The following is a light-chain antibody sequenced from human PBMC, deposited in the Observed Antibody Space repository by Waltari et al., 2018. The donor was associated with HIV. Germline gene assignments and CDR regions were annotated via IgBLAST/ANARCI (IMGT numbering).Light chain of an antibody. CDR3: AAWDDFLSGWV. Sequence: QSVLPQPPSASGTPGQRVTISCSGSSANVGNTVYWYQQLPGTAPKVLIYRDNQRPSGVPDRFSGSRSGTSASLDVSGLRSEDEANYFCAAWDDFLSGWVFGGGTKLTVL. CDR2: RDN. J-gene: IGLJ3*02. V-gene: IGLV1-47*01. CDR1: SANVGNT.